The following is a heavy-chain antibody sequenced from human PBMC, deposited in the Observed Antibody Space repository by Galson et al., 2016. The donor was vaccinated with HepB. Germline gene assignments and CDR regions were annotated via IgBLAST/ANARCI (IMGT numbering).Heavy chain of an antibody. CDR2: LWYDGIRD. CDR3: ATDPGTTTWKNYFGY. D-gene: IGHD6-13*01. J-gene: IGHJ4*02. CDR1: GFTFSNSG. Sequence: SLRLSCAASGFTFSNSGMHWIRQAPGRGLEWLAVLWYDGIRDYYADSVKGRFTISRDNSENTLYLQMDSLRAEDTAIYYCATDPGTTTWKNYFGYWGQGTLVTVS. V-gene: IGHV3-33*01.